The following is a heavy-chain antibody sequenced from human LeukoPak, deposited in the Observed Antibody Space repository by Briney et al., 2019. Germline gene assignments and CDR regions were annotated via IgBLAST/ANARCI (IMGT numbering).Heavy chain of an antibody. CDR3: ARWRYYDSSGLDY. V-gene: IGHV4-34*01. D-gene: IGHD3-22*01. CDR1: GGSFSGYY. Sequence: SETLSLTCAVYGGSFSGYYWSWIRQPPGKGLGWIGEINHSGSTNYNPSLKSRVTISVDTSKNQFSLKLSSVTAADTAVYYCARWRYYDSSGLDYWGQGTLVTVSS. CDR2: INHSGST. J-gene: IGHJ4*02.